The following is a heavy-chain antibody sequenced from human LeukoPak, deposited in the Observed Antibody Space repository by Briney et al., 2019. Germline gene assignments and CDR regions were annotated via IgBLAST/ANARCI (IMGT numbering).Heavy chain of an antibody. J-gene: IGHJ6*03. Sequence: GGSLRLSCAASEFSVGSNYMTWVRQAPGKGLEWVSLIYSGGSTYYADSVKGRFTISRDNSKNTLYLQMNSLRAEDTAVYYCAKDGRGSYSFYYYYYMDVWGKGTTVTVSS. CDR2: IYSGGST. V-gene: IGHV3-66*01. D-gene: IGHD1-26*01. CDR1: EFSVGSNY. CDR3: AKDGRGSYSFYYYYYMDV.